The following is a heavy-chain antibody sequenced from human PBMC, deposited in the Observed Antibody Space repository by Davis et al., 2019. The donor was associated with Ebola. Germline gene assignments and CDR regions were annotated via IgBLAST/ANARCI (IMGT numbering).Heavy chain of an antibody. J-gene: IGHJ2*01. CDR1: GGSISSYY. CDR3: CITKLHWYFDL. D-gene: IGHD3-10*01. V-gene: IGHV4-59*01. CDR2: IYYSGST. Sequence: PSETLSLTCTVSGGSISSYYWSWIRQPPGKGLEWIGYIYYSGSTNYNPSLKSRVTISVDTSKNQFSLKLSSVTAADTAVYYCCITKLHWYFDLWGRGTLVTVSS.